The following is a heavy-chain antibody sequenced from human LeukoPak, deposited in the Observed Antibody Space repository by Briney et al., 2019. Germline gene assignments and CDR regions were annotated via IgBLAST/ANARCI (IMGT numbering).Heavy chain of an antibody. D-gene: IGHD4-17*01. CDR3: ARTTVTPLGTYDAFDI. V-gene: IGHV4-4*02. CDR1: GGSIRSSNW. Sequence: SETLSLTCAVSGGSIRSSNWWSWVRQPPGKGLEWIGEIYHSGSTNYNPSLKSRVTISVDKSKNQFSLKLSSVTAADTAVYYCARTTVTPLGTYDAFDIWGQGTMVTVSS. J-gene: IGHJ3*02. CDR2: IYHSGST.